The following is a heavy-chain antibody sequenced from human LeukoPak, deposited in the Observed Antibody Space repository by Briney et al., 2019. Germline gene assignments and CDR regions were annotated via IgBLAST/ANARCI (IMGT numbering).Heavy chain of an antibody. D-gene: IGHD1-26*01. V-gene: IGHV3-7*01. J-gene: IGHJ4*02. Sequence: GGSLGLSCAAPGFTFYNYWMTWVRQAPGKGLEWVANIKQDGSEKYYLGSVRGRFTISRDNTENSLYLQMNSLRADDTAVYYCARVSGGFGTYRVDYWGQGTLVTVSS. CDR1: GFTFYNYW. CDR2: IKQDGSEK. CDR3: ARVSGGFGTYRVDY.